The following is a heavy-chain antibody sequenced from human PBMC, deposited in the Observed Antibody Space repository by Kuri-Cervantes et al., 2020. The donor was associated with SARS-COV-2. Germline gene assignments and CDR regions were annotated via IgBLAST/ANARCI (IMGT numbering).Heavy chain of an antibody. CDR1: GGSISSYY. Sequence: GSLSLSCTVSGGSISSYYWSWIRQPPGKGLEWIGYIYYSGSTNYNPSLKSRVTISVDTSKNQFSLKLSSVTAADTAVYYCAGSSGWYTYYYYGMDVWGQGTTVTVSS. D-gene: IGHD6-19*01. V-gene: IGHV4-59*01. CDR2: IYYSGST. CDR3: AGSSGWYTYYYYGMDV. J-gene: IGHJ6*02.